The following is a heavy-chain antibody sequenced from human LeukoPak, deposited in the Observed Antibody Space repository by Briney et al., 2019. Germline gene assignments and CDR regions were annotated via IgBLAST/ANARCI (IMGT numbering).Heavy chain of an antibody. Sequence: GGSLRLSCAASGFTFSSYAMSWVRQAPGKGLEWVSAISGSGGSTYYADSVKGRFTISRDNSKNTLYLQMNGLRAEDTAVYYCAKPDGHYYYYYMDVWGKGTTVTVSS. CDR1: GFTFSSYA. V-gene: IGHV3-23*01. J-gene: IGHJ6*03. CDR3: AKPDGHYYYYYMDV. CDR2: ISGSGGST.